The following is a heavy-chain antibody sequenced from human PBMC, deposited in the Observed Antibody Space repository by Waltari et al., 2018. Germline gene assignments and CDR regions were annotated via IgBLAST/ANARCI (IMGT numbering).Heavy chain of an antibody. CDR3: ARSTVVEPGRLDV. V-gene: IGHV4-31*03. Sequence: QVQLQESGPGLVKPSQILSLACTVSGAFLGGGDYYWSWIRQHPGKGLEWIGYIYYSGSAYYSPSLKSRVSISVDMSKNQFSLKLSSVTAADTAVYYCARSTVVEPGRLDVWGQGTTVTVSS. D-gene: IGHD2-15*01. CDR1: GAFLGGGDYY. CDR2: IYYSGSA. J-gene: IGHJ6*02.